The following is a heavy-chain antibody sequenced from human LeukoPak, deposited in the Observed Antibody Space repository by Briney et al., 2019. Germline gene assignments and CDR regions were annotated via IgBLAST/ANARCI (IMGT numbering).Heavy chain of an antibody. CDR1: GFTFSSYS. V-gene: IGHV3-21*01. J-gene: IGHJ4*02. CDR3: ARLGSSWQLDY. CDR2: ISSSSSSYI. D-gene: IGHD6-13*01. Sequence: GGSLRLSCAASGFTFSSYSMNWVRQAPGKGLEWVSSISSSSSSYIYYADSVKGRFTISRDNAKNSLYLRMNSLRADDTAVYYCARLGSSWQLDYWGQGTLVTVSS.